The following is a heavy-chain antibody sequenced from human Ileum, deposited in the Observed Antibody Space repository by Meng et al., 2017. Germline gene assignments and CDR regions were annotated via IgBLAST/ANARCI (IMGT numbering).Heavy chain of an antibody. J-gene: IGHJ4*02. Sequence: VQLVQSGAEVKKPGASVRVSCQASRYTFTSSGLSWVRQAPGQGLEWMGWISPYNGNTNYAQKVQGRLTVTTDTSTSTAYMELRSLRSADTAVYYCARGDSSNRGFDYWGQGTLVTVSS. CDR3: ARGDSSNRGFDY. D-gene: IGHD6-19*01. CDR2: ISPYNGNT. CDR1: RYTFTSSG. V-gene: IGHV1-18*01.